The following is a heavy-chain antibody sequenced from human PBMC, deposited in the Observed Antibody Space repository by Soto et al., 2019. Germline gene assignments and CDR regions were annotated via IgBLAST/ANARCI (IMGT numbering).Heavy chain of an antibody. D-gene: IGHD6-13*01. CDR3: ARHGPIAAAGSVFDY. V-gene: IGHV4-59*08. CDR2: IYYSGST. Sequence: SETLSLTCTVSGGSISSYYWSWIRQPPGKGLEWIGYIYYSGSTNYNPSLKSRVTISVDTSKNQFSLKLRSVTAADTVVYYCARHGPIAAAGSVFDYWGQGTLVTVSS. J-gene: IGHJ4*02. CDR1: GGSISSYY.